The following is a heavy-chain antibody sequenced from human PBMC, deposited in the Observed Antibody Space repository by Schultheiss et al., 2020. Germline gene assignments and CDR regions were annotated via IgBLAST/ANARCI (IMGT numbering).Heavy chain of an antibody. V-gene: IGHV3-53*01. Sequence: GGSLRLSCAASGFPVSGTYMTWVRQAPGKGLEWVSVIFGGDTTFYADSVKGRFTISRDKSKNTVYLQLNSLRADDTAVYYCTRGGRFSFLWGQGTLVTVS. J-gene: IGHJ4*02. CDR1: GFPVSGTY. CDR3: TRGGRFSFL. D-gene: IGHD1-26*01. CDR2: IFGGDTT.